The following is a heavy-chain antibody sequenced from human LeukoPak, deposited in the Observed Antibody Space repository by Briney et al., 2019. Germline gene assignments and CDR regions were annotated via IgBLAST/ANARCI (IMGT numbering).Heavy chain of an antibody. CDR3: ARLHYGGNYGYYYYYMDV. CDR1: GGSISSSY. Sequence: PSETLSLTCTVSGGSISSSYWSWLRQPPGKGLEWIGYIYYSGITNYNASLKSRVTISVDTSKNEFSLKLSSVTAADTAVYYCARLHYGGNYGYYYYYMDVWGKGTTVTISS. D-gene: IGHD4-23*01. V-gene: IGHV4-59*08. J-gene: IGHJ6*03. CDR2: IYYSGIT.